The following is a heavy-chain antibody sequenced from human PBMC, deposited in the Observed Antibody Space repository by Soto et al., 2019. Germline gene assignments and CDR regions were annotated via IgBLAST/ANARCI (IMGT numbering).Heavy chain of an antibody. CDR2: ISGSGGST. Sequence: PGGSLRLSCAASGFTFSSYAMSWVRQAPGKGLEWVPAISGSGGSTYYADSVKGRFTISRDNSKNTLYLQMNSLRAEDTAVYHCAKGSNYYDSSGYLSNMDIWGQGTTVTVS. J-gene: IGHJ6*02. V-gene: IGHV3-23*01. D-gene: IGHD3-22*01. CDR3: AKGSNYYDSSGYLSNMDI. CDR1: GFTFSSYA.